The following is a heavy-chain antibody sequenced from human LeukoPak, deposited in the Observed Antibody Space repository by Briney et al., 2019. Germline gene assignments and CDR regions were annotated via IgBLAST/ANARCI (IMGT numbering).Heavy chain of an antibody. J-gene: IGHJ4*02. V-gene: IGHV3-48*03. Sequence: PGGSLRLSCAASGFTFRSFEMNWLRQAPGKGLEGVSYISSSGSVIKYADSVKGRFTISRDNTKNSLYLQMDSLRGEDTAVYYCARELELDYWGQGTLVTVSS. CDR3: ARELELDY. D-gene: IGHD1-1*01. CDR1: GFTFRSFE. CDR2: ISSSGSVI.